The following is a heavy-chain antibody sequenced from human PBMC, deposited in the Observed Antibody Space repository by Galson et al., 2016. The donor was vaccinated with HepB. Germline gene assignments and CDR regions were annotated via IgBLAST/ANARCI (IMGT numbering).Heavy chain of an antibody. V-gene: IGHV1-3*01. CDR1: GYSFMIHP. D-gene: IGHD6-19*01. CDR3: ARDRGSVAVTGAINWFDP. J-gene: IGHJ5*02. CDR2: INPGTDDT. Sequence: SVKVSCKASGYSFMIHPVHWVRQAPGQRLEWMGWINPGTDDTKYSQKFEGRVTITRDTSASTAYMELSSLRYEDTAVYYCARDRGSVAVTGAINWFDPWGQGTLVTVSS.